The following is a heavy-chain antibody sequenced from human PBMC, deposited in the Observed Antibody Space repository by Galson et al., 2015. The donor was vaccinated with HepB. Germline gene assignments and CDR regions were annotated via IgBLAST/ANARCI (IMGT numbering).Heavy chain of an antibody. D-gene: IGHD1-26*01. V-gene: IGHV3-33*01. CDR1: GFSFSSYG. CDR2: MWFDRDKK. CDR3: VRSDWEP. J-gene: IGHJ5*02. Sequence: SLRLSCAASGFSFSSYGMHWVRQAPGKGLEWVAVMWFDRDKKYYAQSVWGRFTISRDNSKNTLYLQMNTLRVEDTAFYYCVRSDWEPWGQGTLVTVSS.